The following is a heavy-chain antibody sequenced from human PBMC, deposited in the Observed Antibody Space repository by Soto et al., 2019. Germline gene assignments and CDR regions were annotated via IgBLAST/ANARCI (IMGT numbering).Heavy chain of an antibody. CDR2: IYYSGST. V-gene: IGHV4-61*01. J-gene: IGHJ4*02. Sequence: ASETLSLTCTVSVGSVSSGSYYWSWIRQPPGKGLEWIGYIYYSGSTNYNPSLKSRVTISVDTSKNQFSLKLSSVTAADTAVYYCAREYSSSSSFDYWGQGTLVTVSS. CDR3: AREYSSSSSFDY. D-gene: IGHD6-6*01. CDR1: VGSVSSGSYY.